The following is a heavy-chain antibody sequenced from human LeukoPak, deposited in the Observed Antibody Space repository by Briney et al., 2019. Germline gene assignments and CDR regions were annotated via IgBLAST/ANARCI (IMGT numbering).Heavy chain of an antibody. J-gene: IGHJ4*02. V-gene: IGHV4-34*01. CDR3: ARGLGPENSSGYLFDY. D-gene: IGHD3-22*01. Sequence: SETLSLTCAVYGGSFSGYYWSWIRRPPGKGLEWIGEINHSGSTNYNPSLKSRVTISVDTSKNQFSLKLSSVTAADTAVYYCARGLGPENSSGYLFDYWGQGTLVTVSS. CDR2: INHSGST. CDR1: GGSFSGYY.